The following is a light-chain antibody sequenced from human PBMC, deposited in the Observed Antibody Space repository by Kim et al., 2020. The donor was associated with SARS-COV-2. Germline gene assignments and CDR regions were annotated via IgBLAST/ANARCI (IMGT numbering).Light chain of an antibody. CDR2: GNN. Sequence: QSVLTQPPSVSGAPGQRVTISCTGSNSNIGEDYDVHWYQQPRGTAPKLLIYGNNNRPAGVPDRFAGFTSGTSASVAITGLQAEDEADYYCQSYDTSLSVVFGTGTKVTVL. CDR1: NSNIGEDYD. CDR3: QSYDTSLSVV. V-gene: IGLV1-40*01. J-gene: IGLJ1*01.